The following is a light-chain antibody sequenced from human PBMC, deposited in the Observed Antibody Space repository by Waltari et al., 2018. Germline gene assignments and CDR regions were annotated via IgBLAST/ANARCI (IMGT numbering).Light chain of an antibody. V-gene: IGKV1-8*01. J-gene: IGKJ4*01. Sequence: AIRITQPPSSLPASTGDRVTITCRASPGIRSYLAWYQQKPGKAPKLVIYGASTLQSGGRSRFSGSGSGTDFTLTISCLQSEDFATYYCQQYHNYPFFGGGTRVEIK. CDR2: GAS. CDR1: PGIRSY. CDR3: QQYHNYPF.